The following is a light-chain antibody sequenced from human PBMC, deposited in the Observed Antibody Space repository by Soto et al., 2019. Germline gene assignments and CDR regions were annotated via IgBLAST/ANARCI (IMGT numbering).Light chain of an antibody. J-gene: IGLJ2*01. V-gene: IGLV2-14*01. CDR2: EVS. CDR3: SSYTRSSTVV. Sequence: QSALTQPASVSGSPGQSITISCTGTSSDVGGYNYVSWYQQHPGKAPKLRIYEVSNRPSGVSDRFSGSKSGNTASLTISGRQAEDEADYYCSSYTRSSTVVFGGGTKLTVL. CDR1: SSDVGGYNY.